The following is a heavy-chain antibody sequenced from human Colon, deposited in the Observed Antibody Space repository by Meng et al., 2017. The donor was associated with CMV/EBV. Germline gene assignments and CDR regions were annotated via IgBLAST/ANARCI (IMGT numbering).Heavy chain of an antibody. J-gene: IGHJ4*02. CDR1: GYTFTANP. CDR3: VRESWYFDF. D-gene: IGHD6-13*01. Sequence: QVQQGKSGTEVKTPGDSVKVHCKTSGYTFTANPLHWGRQAPGQGLEWMGWIYPQDGGTYFAQKFQDRVTLTRETSITTAYMELSGLTSDDTAIYYCVRESWYFDFWGEGTLVTVSS. V-gene: IGHV1-2*02. CDR2: IYPQDGGT.